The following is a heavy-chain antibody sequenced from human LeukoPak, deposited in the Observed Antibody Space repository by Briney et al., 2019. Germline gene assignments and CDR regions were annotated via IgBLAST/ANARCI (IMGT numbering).Heavy chain of an antibody. CDR3: ARGGSYLSAFDI. CDR1: GFTFSNHG. D-gene: IGHD1-26*01. Sequence: PTGGSLRLSCAASGFTFSNHGMNWVRQAPGKGLEWLSGVSPPGGGTYYADSVKGRFTISRDDSKNTLSLQMNSLRVEDTAVYYCARGGSYLSAFDIWGQGTMVTVSS. J-gene: IGHJ3*02. V-gene: IGHV3-23*01. CDR2: VSPPGGGT.